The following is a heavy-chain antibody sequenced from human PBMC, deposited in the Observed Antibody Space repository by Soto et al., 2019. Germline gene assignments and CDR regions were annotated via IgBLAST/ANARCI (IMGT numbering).Heavy chain of an antibody. J-gene: IGHJ6*02. Sequence: SETLSLTCTVSGGSISSSSYYWGWIRQPPGKGLEWIGSIYYSGSTYYSPSLKSRVTISVDTSKNQFSLKLSSVTAADTAVYYCARLRQLVTPSAYYYYYGMDVWGQGTTVTVSS. CDR3: ARLRQLVTPSAYYYYYGMDV. CDR1: GGSISSSSYY. CDR2: IYYSGST. D-gene: IGHD6-6*01. V-gene: IGHV4-39*01.